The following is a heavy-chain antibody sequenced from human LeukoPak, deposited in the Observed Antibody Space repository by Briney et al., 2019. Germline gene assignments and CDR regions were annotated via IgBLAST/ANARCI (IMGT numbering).Heavy chain of an antibody. Sequence: GGSLRLSCAASGFTFSSYGMHWVRQAPGKGLEWVAVIWYDGSNKYYADSVKGRFTISRDNSKNTLYLQMNSLRAEDTAVYYCAKVVYGYERIIDYWGQGTLVTVSS. J-gene: IGHJ4*02. D-gene: IGHD1-14*01. V-gene: IGHV3-33*06. CDR1: GFTFSSYG. CDR3: AKVVYGYERIIDY. CDR2: IWYDGSNK.